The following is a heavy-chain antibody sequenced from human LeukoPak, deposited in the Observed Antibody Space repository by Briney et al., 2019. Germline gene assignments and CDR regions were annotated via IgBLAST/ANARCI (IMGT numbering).Heavy chain of an antibody. D-gene: IGHD1-26*01. V-gene: IGHV4-59*08. Sequence: SETLSLTCTVSGGSISSYYWSWIRQPPGKGLEWIGYIYYSGSTNYNPSLKSRVTISVDTSKNQFSLKLSSVTAADTAVYYCARNSDTSYFDYWGQGTLVTVSS. J-gene: IGHJ4*02. CDR2: IYYSGST. CDR1: GGSISSYY. CDR3: ARNSDTSYFDY.